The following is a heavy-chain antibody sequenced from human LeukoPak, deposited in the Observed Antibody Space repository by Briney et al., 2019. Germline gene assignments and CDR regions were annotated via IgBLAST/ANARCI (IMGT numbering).Heavy chain of an antibody. J-gene: IGHJ4*01. V-gene: IGHV3-66*01. CDR3: VAAGMSRYYFDY. Sequence: GGSLRLSCAASGFTFSDYYMSWVRQAPGKGLDWVSLIYSGGTTYYADSVKGRFTISRDNSKNTLDLQINSLRVDDTAVYYCVAAGMSRYYFDYWGQGILVTVSS. CDR2: IYSGGTT. D-gene: IGHD6-13*01. CDR1: GFTFSDYY.